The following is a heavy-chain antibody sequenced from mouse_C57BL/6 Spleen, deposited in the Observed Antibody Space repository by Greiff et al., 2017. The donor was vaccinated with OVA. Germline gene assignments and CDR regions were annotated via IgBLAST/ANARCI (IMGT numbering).Heavy chain of an antibody. CDR1: GFNIKNSY. Sequence: VQLQQSVAELVRPGASVKLSCTASGFNIKNSYMHWVKQRPEQGLEWIGRIDPANGNTKYAPKLQGKSTITADTSSNTAYRPLSSLTSEDTAIYCSARRDIPLDGYPDYWGQGTTLTVSS. V-gene: IGHV14-3*01. J-gene: IGHJ2*01. D-gene: IGHD2-3*01. CDR2: IDPANGNT. CDR3: ARRDIPLDGYPDY.